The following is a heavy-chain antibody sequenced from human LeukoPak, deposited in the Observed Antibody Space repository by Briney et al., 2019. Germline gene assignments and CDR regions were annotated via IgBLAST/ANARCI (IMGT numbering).Heavy chain of an antibody. V-gene: IGHV1-69*04. Sequence: GSSVKVSCKASGGTFSSYAISWVRQAPGQGLEWMGRIIPILGIANYAQKFQGRVTITADKSTSTAYMELSSLRSEDTAVYYCARTYYDFWFTGNISAHGMDVWGQGTTVTVSS. J-gene: IGHJ6*02. CDR1: GGTFSSYA. CDR3: ARTYYDFWFTGNISAHGMDV. CDR2: IIPILGIA. D-gene: IGHD3-3*01.